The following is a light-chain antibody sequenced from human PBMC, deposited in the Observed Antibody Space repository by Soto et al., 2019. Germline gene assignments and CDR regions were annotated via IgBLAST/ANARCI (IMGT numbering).Light chain of an antibody. CDR1: NVGSRS. CDR3: QVWEATGDQVV. V-gene: IGLV3-21*01. CDR2: YDS. J-gene: IGLJ2*01. Sequence: SYELTQPPSVSVAPGETARISCGGNNVGSRSVHWYQQKPGQAPLLVIYYDSDRPSAILERFAGSNSGNTATLIISSVEAGDEADYYCQVWEATGDQVVFGGGTKLAVL.